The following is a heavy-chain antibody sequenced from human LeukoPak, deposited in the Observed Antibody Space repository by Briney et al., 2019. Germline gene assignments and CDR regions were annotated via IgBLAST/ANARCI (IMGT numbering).Heavy chain of an antibody. V-gene: IGHV3-23*01. CDR3: AKLKGGYSNTWYYDY. J-gene: IGHJ4*02. D-gene: IGHD6-13*01. CDR1: GCTFSTYA. CDR2: LSGSGGVT. Sequence: GGSLTLSCAASGCTFSTYAMSWGRQAPGKGLELVSSLSGSGGVTYYADSVKGRFTISRDNSKNTLYLQMNSLRAEDAAVYYGAKLKGGYSNTWYYDYWGQGTLVTVSS.